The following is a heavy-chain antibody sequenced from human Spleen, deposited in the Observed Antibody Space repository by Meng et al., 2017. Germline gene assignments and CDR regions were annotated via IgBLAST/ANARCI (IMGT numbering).Heavy chain of an antibody. D-gene: IGHD6-13*01. V-gene: IGHV5-51*01. CDR1: GYSFTNYW. CDR3: ARLQQVGNYYGLDV. CDR2: MYPGDSDT. J-gene: IGHJ6*02. Sequence: GESLKISCKGSGYSFTNYWIVWVRQMPGKGLEWMGIMYPGDSDTRYSPSVQGQVTISADKSVSTAYVQWSSLKASDTAMYYCARLQQVGNYYGLDVWGQGTTVTVSS.